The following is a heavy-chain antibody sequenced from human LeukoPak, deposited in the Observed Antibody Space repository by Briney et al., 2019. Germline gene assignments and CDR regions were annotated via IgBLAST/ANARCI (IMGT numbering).Heavy chain of an antibody. V-gene: IGHV1-18*01. J-gene: IGHJ6*03. D-gene: IGHD5-12*01. CDR2: MSSDNGNT. CDR3: ANVAKGRYFFYYMDV. Sequence: ASVKVSCKTSRHSINTFGITWVRQAPGQGLEWIGWMSSDNGNTNYADKFQGRVTITRDTSRTTAYMELRSLRSDDTAVYFCANVAKGRYFFYYMDVWGAGTTVTVSS. CDR1: RHSINTFG.